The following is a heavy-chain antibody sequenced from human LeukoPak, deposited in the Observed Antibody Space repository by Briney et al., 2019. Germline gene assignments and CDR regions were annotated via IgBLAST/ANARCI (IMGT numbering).Heavy chain of an antibody. V-gene: IGHV3-7*03. CDR1: GFALSSHW. Sequence: GSLRLSCAASGFALSSHWMTWVRQVPGRGPEWVANVNRDGSETYYLDSVKGRFTISKDNAKNSLYLQMNSLRAEDTALYHCAGNNGMDVWGQGTTVTVSS. J-gene: IGHJ6*02. CDR2: VNRDGSET. CDR3: AGNNGMDV.